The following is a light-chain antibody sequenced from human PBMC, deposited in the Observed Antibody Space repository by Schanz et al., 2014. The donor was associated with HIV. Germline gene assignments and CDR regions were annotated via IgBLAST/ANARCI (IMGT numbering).Light chain of an antibody. CDR3: QQRSGWPPTWS. CDR1: QTVSSNS. V-gene: IGKV3-11*01. Sequence: EIVLTQSPVILSLSPGERATLSCRASQTVSSNSLGWYRQIPGQSPSLLIYDASKRATGVPARFSGSGSGTDFTLTSSSLQPDDFAVYFCQQRSGWPPTWSFGQGTKVELK. J-gene: IGKJ1*01. CDR2: DAS.